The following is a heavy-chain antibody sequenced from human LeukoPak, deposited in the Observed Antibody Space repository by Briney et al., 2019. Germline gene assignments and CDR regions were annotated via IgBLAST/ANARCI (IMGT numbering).Heavy chain of an antibody. D-gene: IGHD1-26*01. CDR1: GFTFSSYA. CDR2: ISGGGGST. V-gene: IGHV3-23*01. J-gene: IGHJ4*02. CDR3: AKDRREGVVGATIY. Sequence: PGGSLRLSCAASGFTFSSYAMSWVRQAPGKGLEWVSAISGGGGSTYYADSVKGRFTISRDNSKNTLYLQMNSLRAEDTAVYYCAKDRREGVVGATIYWGQGTLVTVSS.